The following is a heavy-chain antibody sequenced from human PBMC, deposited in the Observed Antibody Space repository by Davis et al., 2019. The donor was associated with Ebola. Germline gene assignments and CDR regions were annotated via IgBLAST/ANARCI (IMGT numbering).Heavy chain of an antibody. V-gene: IGHV3-7*03. CDR1: GFTFSSYW. Sequence: GESLKLSCAASGFTFSSYWMSWVRQAPGKGLEWVANIKQDGSEKYYVDSVKGRFTLSRDNAKNSLYLQMNSLRAEDTAVYYCAGTPYYDFWSGHYWYYGMDVWGQGTTVTVSS. CDR2: IKQDGSEK. CDR3: AGTPYYDFWSGHYWYYGMDV. D-gene: IGHD3-3*01. J-gene: IGHJ6*02.